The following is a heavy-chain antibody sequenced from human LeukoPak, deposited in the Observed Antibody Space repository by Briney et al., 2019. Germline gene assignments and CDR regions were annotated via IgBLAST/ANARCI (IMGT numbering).Heavy chain of an antibody. Sequence: PSETLSLTCTVFGYSISSGYYWGWIRQPPGKGLEWIGSIYHSGNTFYNPSLKSRVTISLDTSKNQFSLKLSSVTAADTAVYYCARSSGDSSVYRPLDYWGQGTLVTVSS. J-gene: IGHJ4*02. CDR1: GYSISSGYY. D-gene: IGHD3-22*01. CDR2: IYHSGNT. V-gene: IGHV4-38-2*02. CDR3: ARSSGDSSVYRPLDY.